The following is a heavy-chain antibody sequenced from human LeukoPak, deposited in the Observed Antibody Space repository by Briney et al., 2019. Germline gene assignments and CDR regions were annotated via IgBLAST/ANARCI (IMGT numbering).Heavy chain of an antibody. V-gene: IGHV3-11*06. CDR2: ISSSSYT. D-gene: IGHD6-25*01. CDR1: GFTFSDYY. J-gene: IGHJ4*02. CDR3: ARYGSVSLPPDY. Sequence: GGSLRLSCAASGFTFSDYYMSWIRQAPGKGLEWVSYISSSSYTNYADSVKGRFTISRDNAKNSLYLQMNSLRAEDTAVYYCARYGSVSLPPDYWGQGTLVTVSS.